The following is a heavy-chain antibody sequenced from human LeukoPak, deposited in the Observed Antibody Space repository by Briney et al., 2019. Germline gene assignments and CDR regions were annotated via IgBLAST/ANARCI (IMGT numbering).Heavy chain of an antibody. Sequence: GGSLRLSCAASGFSVNSNYMTWVRQAPGKGLEWVSVLYTGGNTYYAESVQGRFSISRDNSKNTLYLQMNSLRAEDTAVYYCARGFYFVGRQPAYAFDFWGLGTLVTVSS. CDR1: GFSVNSNY. V-gene: IGHV3-53*01. CDR2: LYTGGNT. J-gene: IGHJ4*02. CDR3: ARGFYFVGRQPAYAFDF. D-gene: IGHD3-10*02.